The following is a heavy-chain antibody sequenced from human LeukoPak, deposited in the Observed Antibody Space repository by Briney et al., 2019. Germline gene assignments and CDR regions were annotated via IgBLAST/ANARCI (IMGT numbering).Heavy chain of an antibody. V-gene: IGHV1-24*01. J-gene: IGHJ4*02. CDR1: GYTLTELS. Sequence: ASVKVSCKVSGYTLTELSMHWVRQAPGKGLEWMGGFDPEDGETIYAQKFQGRVTMTEDTSTDTAYMELSSLRSEDTAVYYCAKGFDDGGNNFFDYWGQGTLVTVSS. CDR2: FDPEDGET. CDR3: AKGFDDGGNNFFDY. D-gene: IGHD4-23*01.